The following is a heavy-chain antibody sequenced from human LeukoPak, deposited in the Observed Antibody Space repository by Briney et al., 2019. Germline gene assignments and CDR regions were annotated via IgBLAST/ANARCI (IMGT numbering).Heavy chain of an antibody. CDR3: ARRSHGDGFDY. V-gene: IGHV4-30-2*01. D-gene: IGHD3-10*01. CDR1: GGSISSGGYY. J-gene: IGHJ4*02. CDR2: IYHSGST. Sequence: SETLSLTCTVSGGSISSGGYYWSWIRQPPGKGLEWIGYIYHSGSTYYNPSLKSRVTISVDRSKNQFSLRLSSVTAADTAVYFCARRSHGDGFDYWGQGTLVTVSS.